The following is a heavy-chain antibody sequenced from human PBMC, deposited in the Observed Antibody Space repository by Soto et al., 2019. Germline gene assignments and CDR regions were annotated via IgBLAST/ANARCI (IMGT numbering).Heavy chain of an antibody. Sequence: GGSLRLSCAASGFTFSSYAMSWVRQAPGKGLEWVSAISGSGGSTYYADSVKGRFTISRHNSKNTLYLQMNSLRAEDTAVYYCAKDLDDYGDYAGGGNFDYWGQGTLVTVSS. CDR3: AKDLDDYGDYAGGGNFDY. CDR1: GFTFSSYA. J-gene: IGHJ4*02. CDR2: ISGSGGST. V-gene: IGHV3-23*01. D-gene: IGHD4-17*01.